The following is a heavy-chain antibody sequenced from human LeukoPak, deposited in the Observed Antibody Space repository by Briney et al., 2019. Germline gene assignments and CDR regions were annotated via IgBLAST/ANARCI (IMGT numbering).Heavy chain of an antibody. CDR2: ITVYNGKT. V-gene: IGHV1-18*01. CDR3: ARGPRTPPPGVRAARQQEAYNWFDP. J-gene: IGHJ5*02. Sequence: GASVKVSCKAAGYTFTNHGITWVRQAPGQGLEGMGWITVYNGKTNYAQKFQDRITMTIDTSTNTVFMELRSRRFDDTAVYYCARGPRTPPPGVRAARQQEAYNWFDPWGQGTLVTVSS. CDR1: GYTFTNHG. D-gene: IGHD3-10*01.